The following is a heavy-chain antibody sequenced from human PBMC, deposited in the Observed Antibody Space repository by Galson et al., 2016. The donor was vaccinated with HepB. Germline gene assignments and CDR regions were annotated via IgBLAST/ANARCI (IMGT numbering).Heavy chain of an antibody. CDR1: GYIFTTYG. CDR2: ISPLNENA. V-gene: IGHV1-18*01. J-gene: IGHJ6*02. CDR3: ARVDSISVSFLPPDV. D-gene: IGHD4-11*01. Sequence: SVKVSCKASGYIFTTYGIAWVRQAPGQGLEWMGWISPLNENARLAQKFQGRVTLTTDTSTTTAYMEMRSLRVDYTAIYYCARVDSISVSFLPPDVWGQGTTVTVSS.